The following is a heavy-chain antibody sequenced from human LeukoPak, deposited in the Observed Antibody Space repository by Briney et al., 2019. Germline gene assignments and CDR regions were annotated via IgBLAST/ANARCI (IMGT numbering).Heavy chain of an antibody. CDR1: GGSVSSGSYY. D-gene: IGHD2-2*01. V-gene: IGHV4-61*01. CDR3: AGLTVVPARLHLQDSGWFDP. J-gene: IGHJ5*02. Sequence: PSETLSLTCTVSGGSVSSGSYYWSWIRQPPGKGLEWIGYIYYSGSTNYNPSLKSRVTISVDTSKNQFSLKLSSVTAADTAVYYCAGLTVVPARLHLQDSGWFDPWGQGTLVTVSS. CDR2: IYYSGST.